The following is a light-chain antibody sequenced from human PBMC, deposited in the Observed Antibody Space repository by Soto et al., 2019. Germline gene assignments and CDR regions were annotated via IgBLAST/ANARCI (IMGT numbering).Light chain of an antibody. V-gene: IGKV3-20*01. CDR2: GAS. CDR1: QRVSNNY. J-gene: IGKJ4*01. CDR3: QQYHDWPLT. Sequence: ENAVTQSLGTLSLSPGKRATLSCRASQRVSNNYLAWYQQKPDQTPRLLIYGASNRATGIPYRFSGSGSGTDLTLTINRLEPEDFAVYNCQQYHDWPLTFGGGTKVDI.